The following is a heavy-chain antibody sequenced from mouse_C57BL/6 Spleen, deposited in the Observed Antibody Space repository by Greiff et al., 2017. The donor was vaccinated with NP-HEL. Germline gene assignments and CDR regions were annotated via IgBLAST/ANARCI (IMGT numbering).Heavy chain of an antibody. J-gene: IGHJ2*01. D-gene: IGHD2-1*01. CDR3: ASCNCPNSLDY. Sequence: VQLQQSGPELVKPGASVKISCKASGYSFTGYYMNWVKQSPEKSLEWIGEINPSTGGTTYNQKFKAKATLTVATSSRTAYMPLTCLASEVSLFSCCASCNCPNSLDYWGQGTTLTVSS. V-gene: IGHV1-42*01. CDR1: GYSFTGYY. CDR2: INPSTGGT.